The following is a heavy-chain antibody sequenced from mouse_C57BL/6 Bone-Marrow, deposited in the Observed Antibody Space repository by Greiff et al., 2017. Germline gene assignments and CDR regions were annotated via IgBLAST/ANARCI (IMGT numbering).Heavy chain of an antibody. Sequence: VQLQQSGAELVRPGASVKLSCTASGFNIKDDYMHWVKQRPEQGLEWIGWIDPENGDTEYASKFQGKATITADTSSNTAYLQLSSLTSEDTAVYYCTSVSWLAYWGQGTLVTVSA. D-gene: IGHD3-1*01. CDR2: IDPENGDT. V-gene: IGHV14-4*01. CDR1: GFNIKDDY. CDR3: TSVSWLAY. J-gene: IGHJ3*01.